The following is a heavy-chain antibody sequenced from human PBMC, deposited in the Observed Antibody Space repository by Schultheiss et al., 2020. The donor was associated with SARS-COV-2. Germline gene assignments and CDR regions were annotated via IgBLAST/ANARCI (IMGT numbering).Heavy chain of an antibody. D-gene: IGHD3-10*01. CDR1: GFTFSSYA. CDR3: ARVWFGYVMN. Sequence: GGSLRLSCAASGFTFSSYAMHWVRQAPGKGLEWVAVISYDERNKYSADSVKGRFTISRDNSKNTLYLQMNSLRAEDTAVYYCARVWFGYVMNWGQGTLVTVSS. J-gene: IGHJ4*02. V-gene: IGHV3-30*01. CDR2: ISYDERNK.